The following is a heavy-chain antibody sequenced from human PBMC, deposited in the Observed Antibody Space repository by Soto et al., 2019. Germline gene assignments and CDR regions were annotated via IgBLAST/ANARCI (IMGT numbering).Heavy chain of an antibody. CDR1: GFIFSNSA. J-gene: IGHJ3*02. Sequence: PGGPLRLSCAASGFIFSNSAMSWVRQAPGKGLEWVSGISGSGSSTYYTDSVKGRFTIARDNSKNTLYLQMNSLRAEDTAIYYWAKDLRVRGTPKYAVDTWGQGAMGSVSS. CDR3: AKDLRVRGTPKYAVDT. CDR2: ISGSGSST. V-gene: IGHV3-23*01. D-gene: IGHD1-1*01.